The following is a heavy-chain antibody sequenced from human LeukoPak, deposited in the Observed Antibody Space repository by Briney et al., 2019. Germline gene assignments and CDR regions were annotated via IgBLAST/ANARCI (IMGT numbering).Heavy chain of an antibody. CDR1: GFTFSSYA. Sequence: PGGSLRLSCAASGFTFSSYAMSWVRQAPGKGLEWVSAISGSGGSTYYADSVKGRFTISRDNSKNTLYLQMNSLRAEDTAVYYCAKKRGYSGYLGTGYFDYWGQGTLVTVSS. D-gene: IGHD5-12*01. CDR3: AKKRGYSGYLGTGYFDY. J-gene: IGHJ4*02. V-gene: IGHV3-23*01. CDR2: ISGSGGST.